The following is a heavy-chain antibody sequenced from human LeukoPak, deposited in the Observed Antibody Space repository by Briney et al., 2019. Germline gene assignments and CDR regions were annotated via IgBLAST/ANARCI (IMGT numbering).Heavy chain of an antibody. CDR1: GYTFTSYG. CDR3: ASVIGSGSYYTTTRGAFDI. J-gene: IGHJ3*02. Sequence: GASVKVSCKASGYTFTSYGISWVRQAPGQGLEWMGGIIPIFGTANYAQKFQGRVTITADESTSTAYMELSSLRSEDTAVYYCASVIGSGSYYTTTRGAFDIWGQGTMVTVSS. D-gene: IGHD3-10*01. V-gene: IGHV1-69*13. CDR2: IIPIFGTA.